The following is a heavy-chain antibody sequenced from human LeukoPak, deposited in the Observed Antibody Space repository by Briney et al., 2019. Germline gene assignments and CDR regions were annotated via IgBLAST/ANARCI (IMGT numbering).Heavy chain of an antibody. CDR3: AREALEWLLPYYYYYYMDV. V-gene: IGHV3-21*01. D-gene: IGHD3-3*01. CDR2: IGSTSNYI. Sequence: KPGGSLRLSCAASGFTFSSYSMNWVRQAPGKGLEWVSSIGSTSNYIYYSDSVKGRFTISRDNAKNSLYLQMNSLRAEDTAVYYCAREALEWLLPYYYYYYMDVWGKGTTVTVSS. CDR1: GFTFSSYS. J-gene: IGHJ6*03.